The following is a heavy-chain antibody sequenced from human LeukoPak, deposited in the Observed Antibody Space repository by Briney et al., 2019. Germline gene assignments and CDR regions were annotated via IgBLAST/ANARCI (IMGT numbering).Heavy chain of an antibody. CDR3: ARVSGLGMNEYYQH. D-gene: IGHD3-10*01. V-gene: IGHV3-74*01. CDR2: INNDGSDT. J-gene: IGHJ1*01. CDR1: GFSFADSW. Sequence: GGSLRLSCAASGFSFADSWMHWVRQAPGKGLVWVSRINNDGSDTRYADSVRGRFTISRDSAKNTLYLQMNSLRAEDTAVYYCARVSGLGMNEYYQHWGQGTLVTVPS.